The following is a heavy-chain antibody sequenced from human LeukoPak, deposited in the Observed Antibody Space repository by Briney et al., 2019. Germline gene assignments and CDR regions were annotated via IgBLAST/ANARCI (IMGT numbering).Heavy chain of an antibody. J-gene: IGHJ5*02. V-gene: IGHV4-59*01. CDR1: GGSISSDY. Sequence: SETLSLSCTVSGGSISSDYWSWIRQPPGKGLEWIGYIYYSGGTNYKSSLKSRVTISLDTSKNQFSLKLSSVTAADTAVYYCARGGVTSREQWLVQGWFDPWGQGTLVTVSS. CDR3: ARGGVTSREQWLVQGWFDP. CDR2: IYYSGGT. D-gene: IGHD6-19*01.